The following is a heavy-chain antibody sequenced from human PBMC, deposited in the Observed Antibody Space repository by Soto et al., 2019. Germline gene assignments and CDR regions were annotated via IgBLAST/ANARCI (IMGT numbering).Heavy chain of an antibody. CDR3: ARDRGIAAALRRPNYYGMDV. V-gene: IGHV4-30-4*01. CDR2: IYYSGST. CDR1: GGSISSGDYY. D-gene: IGHD6-13*01. J-gene: IGHJ6*04. Sequence: SETLSLTCTVSGGSISSGDYYWSWIRQPPGKGLEWIGYIYYSGSTYYNPSLKSRVTISVDTYKNQFSLKLSSVTAADTAVCYCARDRGIAAALRRPNYYGMDVCGKGTTVTVSS.